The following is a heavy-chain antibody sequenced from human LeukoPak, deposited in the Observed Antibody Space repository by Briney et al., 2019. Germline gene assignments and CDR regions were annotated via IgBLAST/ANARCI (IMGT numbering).Heavy chain of an antibody. V-gene: IGHV3-30*01. D-gene: IGHD3-10*01. Sequence: SGGSLRLSCAASGFTFSNYAMHWVRQAPGKGLEWVSLISSGGTYEYYADSVKGRFTISRDNSKNTLYLQSNSLRAEDTAVYYCARDSTYYYDSGSSGPHYFDNWGQGTLVTVSS. CDR1: GFTFSNYA. J-gene: IGHJ4*02. CDR3: ARDSTYYYDSGSSGPHYFDN. CDR2: ISSGGTYE.